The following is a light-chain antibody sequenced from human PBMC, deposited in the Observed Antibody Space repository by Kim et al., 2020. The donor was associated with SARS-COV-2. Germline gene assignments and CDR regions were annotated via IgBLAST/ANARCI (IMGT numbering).Light chain of an antibody. CDR2: VNSDGSH. Sequence: QPVLTQSPSASASQGASVKLTCTLSSGHSSYAIAWHQQQPEKGPRYLMKVNSDGSHSKGDGIPDRFSGSSSGAERYLTISSLQSEDEADYYCQTWGSGIRVFGGGTKFTVL. J-gene: IGLJ3*02. CDR1: SGHSSYA. CDR3: QTWGSGIRV. V-gene: IGLV4-69*01.